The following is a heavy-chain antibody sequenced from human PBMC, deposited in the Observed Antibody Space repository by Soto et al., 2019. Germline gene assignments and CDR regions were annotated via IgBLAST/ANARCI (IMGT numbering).Heavy chain of an antibody. CDR3: ARGRVGGFDWLSSAGYYYYYYMDV. D-gene: IGHD3-9*01. CDR1: GFTFTCSS. CDR2: IVVGSGNT. Sequence: GASLKVSCKASGFTFTCSSVQWVRQARGQRLEWIGWIVVGSGNTNYAQKFQERVTITRDMSTSTAYMELSSLRSEDTAVYYCARGRVGGFDWLSSAGYYYYYYMDVWGKGTTVTVSS. J-gene: IGHJ6*03. V-gene: IGHV1-58*01.